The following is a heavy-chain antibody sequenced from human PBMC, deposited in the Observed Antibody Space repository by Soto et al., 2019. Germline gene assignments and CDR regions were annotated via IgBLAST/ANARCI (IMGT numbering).Heavy chain of an antibody. CDR1: GGSFSGYY. V-gene: IGHV4-34*01. J-gene: IGHJ6*03. CDR2: INHSGSS. D-gene: IGHD3-10*01. Sequence: QVQLQQWGAGLLKPSETLSLTCAVYGGSFSGYYWGWIRQPPGKGLEWIGEINHSGSSNYNPSLKSRVTIAVDKSKNQLSLKLSSVTAADTAVYYCARGHGLLWFGELFHYYYMDVWGKGTTVTVSS. CDR3: ARGHGLLWFGELFHYYYMDV.